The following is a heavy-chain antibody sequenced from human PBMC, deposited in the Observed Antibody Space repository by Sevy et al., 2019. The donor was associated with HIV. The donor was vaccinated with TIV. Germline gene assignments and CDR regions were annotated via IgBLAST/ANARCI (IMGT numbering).Heavy chain of an antibody. CDR2: IHYRGRT. V-gene: IGHV4-59*01. Sequence: SETLSLTCTVSGGSITTYYWSWIRQPPGKGLEWIGYIHYRGRTNYNPSLKSRLTISVDTSKNQFSLKLTSVTAADTAVYYCAREATGAFDYWGQGTLVTVS. D-gene: IGHD5-12*01. CDR3: AREATGAFDY. J-gene: IGHJ4*02. CDR1: GGSITTYY.